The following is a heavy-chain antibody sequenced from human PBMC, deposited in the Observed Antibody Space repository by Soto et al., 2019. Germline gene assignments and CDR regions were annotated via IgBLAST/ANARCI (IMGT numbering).Heavy chain of an antibody. CDR3: ARGYDSSGYYPFDY. D-gene: IGHD3-22*01. Sequence: SETLSLTCTVSGGFISGYYWNWIRQPPGKGLEWIGYIYYTGRTNYNPSLQSRVTISVDTSKNHFSLNLSSVTAADTAVYYCARGYDSSGYYPFDYWGQGTLVTVSS. J-gene: IGHJ4*02. CDR2: IYYTGRT. V-gene: IGHV4-59*01. CDR1: GGFISGYY.